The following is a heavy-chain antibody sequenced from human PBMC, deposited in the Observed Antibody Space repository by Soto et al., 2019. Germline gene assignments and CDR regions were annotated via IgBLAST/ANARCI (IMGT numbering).Heavy chain of an antibody. D-gene: IGHD6-19*01. J-gene: IGHJ4*02. CDR2: ISYDASNK. V-gene: IGHV3-30-3*01. CDR1: GFTFSSYA. Sequence: QVQLVESGGGVVQPGRSLRLSCAASGFTFSSYAMHWVRQAPGKGLEWVAIISYDASNKCYADSVKGRFTISRDNSKNTLHLKMNGLRDEDTAVYYCARGNSSSSAAFDYWGQGTLVTVSS. CDR3: ARGNSSSSAAFDY.